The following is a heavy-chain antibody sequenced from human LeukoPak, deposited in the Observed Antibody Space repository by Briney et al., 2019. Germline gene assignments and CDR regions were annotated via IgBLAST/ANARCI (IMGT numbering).Heavy chain of an antibody. CDR2: INSDGINT. D-gene: IGHD3-10*01. CDR3: AKEGLWFGELLPDY. CDR1: GFTFSNYW. J-gene: IGHJ4*02. V-gene: IGHV3-74*01. Sequence: GGSLRLSCAASGFTFSNYWMHWVRQAPGKGLVWVSRINSDGINTSYADSVKGRFTISRDSAKNTLNLQMNSLRAEDTAVYYCAKEGLWFGELLPDYWGQGTLVTVSS.